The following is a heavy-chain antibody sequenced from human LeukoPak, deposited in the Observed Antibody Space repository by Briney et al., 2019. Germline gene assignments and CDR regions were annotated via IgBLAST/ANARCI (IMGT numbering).Heavy chain of an antibody. Sequence: GFSQTLSYAASGFTFDDSAIHWVRQAPGKGLKWISLISGDGGSTYYAASVEGRFTISRDNSKNSLYLRMNCLRTEDTALYYCAKGRLAGAGTQGFDYWGQGTLVTVSS. J-gene: IGHJ4*02. CDR3: AKGRLAGAGTQGFDY. CDR2: ISGDGGST. CDR1: GFTFDDSA. V-gene: IGHV3-43*02. D-gene: IGHD6-13*01.